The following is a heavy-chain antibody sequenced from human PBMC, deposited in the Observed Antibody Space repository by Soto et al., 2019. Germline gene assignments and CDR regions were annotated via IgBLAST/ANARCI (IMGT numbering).Heavy chain of an antibody. Sequence: ASVKVSCKASGYTFTSYDINWVRQAPGQGLEWMGWMNPNSGYTGFAQKFQGRVTMTRNTSISTAYMELSSLGSDDTAVYYCARGEHDILPGDVEFDYFHGTDVRGQGASGTVS. CDR1: GYTFTSYD. V-gene: IGHV1-8*01. D-gene: IGHD3-9*01. CDR2: MNPNSGYT. J-gene: IGHJ6*02. CDR3: ARGEHDILPGDVEFDYFHGTDV.